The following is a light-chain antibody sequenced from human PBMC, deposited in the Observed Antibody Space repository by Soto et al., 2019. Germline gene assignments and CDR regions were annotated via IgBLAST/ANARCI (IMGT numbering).Light chain of an antibody. CDR3: QQYDSSPRT. V-gene: IGKV3-20*01. J-gene: IGKJ1*01. CDR1: QIVTSCY. CDR2: GAS. Sequence: EIVLTQSPGTLSLSPGERDTLSCRDSQIVTSCYLAWYQQKPGQAPRLLIYGASSRATGIPDRFSGSGSGTDFTLTISRLEPEDFAVYYCQQYDSSPRTFGQGTKVDIK.